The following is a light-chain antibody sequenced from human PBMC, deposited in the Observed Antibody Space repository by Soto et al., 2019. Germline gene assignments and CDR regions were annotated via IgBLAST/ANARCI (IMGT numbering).Light chain of an antibody. CDR2: EVT. CDR1: SSDVGSYNY. CDR3: SSYTSSTTLV. Sequence: QSALTQPTSVSGSPGQSITISCTGTSSDVGSYNYVSWYQQHPGKSPKLMIFEVTNRPSGVSNRFSGSKSANTASLTISGLQTEDEAHYYCSSYTSSTTLVFGGGTQLTVL. J-gene: IGLJ2*01. V-gene: IGLV2-14*01.